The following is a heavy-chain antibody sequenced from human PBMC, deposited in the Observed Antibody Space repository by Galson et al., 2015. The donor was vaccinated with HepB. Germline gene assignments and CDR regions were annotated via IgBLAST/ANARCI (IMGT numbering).Heavy chain of an antibody. Sequence: SLRLSCAASGFTFNSYPMHWVRQAPGRGLEYVSGISSNGGGTDNADSVKGRFTISRDNPRNTLYLQMSSLRAEDTAVYYCVSIGRLAAGRGFDIWGQGTMVTVSS. CDR2: ISSNGGGT. D-gene: IGHD6-13*01. V-gene: IGHV3-64D*06. CDR3: VSIGRLAAGRGFDI. CDR1: GFTFNSYP. J-gene: IGHJ3*02.